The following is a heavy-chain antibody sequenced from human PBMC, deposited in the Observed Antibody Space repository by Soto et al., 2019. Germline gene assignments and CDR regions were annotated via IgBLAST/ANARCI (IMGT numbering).Heavy chain of an antibody. CDR1: GYTFTGYY. CDR2: INPNSGGT. CDR3: ARSAFHNWNYGGPFDY. Sequence: GASVKVSCKASGYTFTGYYMHWVRQAPGQGLEWMGWINPNSGGTNYAQKFQGWVTMTRDTSISTAYMELSRLRSDDTAVYYCARSAFHNWNYGGPFDYWGQGTLFTVSS. V-gene: IGHV1-2*04. J-gene: IGHJ4*02. D-gene: IGHD1-7*01.